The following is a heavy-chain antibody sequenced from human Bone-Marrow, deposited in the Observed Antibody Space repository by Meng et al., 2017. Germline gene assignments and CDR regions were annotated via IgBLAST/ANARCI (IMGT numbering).Heavy chain of an antibody. Sequence: QLQLLESGPGLVKPPETRFPTCTVSGGSISSSFFYWGWVRQPPGMGLEWIGSIYYTGSTYYNPSLKSRVTISIDTSKNQFSLKLSSVTAADTAVYYCARLDDTGIDYWGQGILVTVSS. D-gene: IGHD5-18*01. CDR3: ARLDDTGIDY. CDR2: IYYTGST. V-gene: IGHV4-39*01. CDR1: GGSISSSFFY. J-gene: IGHJ4*02.